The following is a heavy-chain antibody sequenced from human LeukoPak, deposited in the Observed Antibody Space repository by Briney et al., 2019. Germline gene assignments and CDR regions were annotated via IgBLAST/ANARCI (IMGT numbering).Heavy chain of an antibody. CDR1: GFTFSNAW. J-gene: IGHJ6*03. Sequence: PGGSLRLSCAASGFTFSNAWMSWVRQAPGKGLEWVGHIKSKTDGGTTDYAAPVKGRFTISRDDSKNTLYLQMNSLKTEDTAVYYCTTADYDFWSGYGRYYYYMDVWGKGTTVTVSS. D-gene: IGHD3-3*01. CDR2: IKSKTDGGTT. V-gene: IGHV3-15*01. CDR3: TTADYDFWSGYGRYYYYMDV.